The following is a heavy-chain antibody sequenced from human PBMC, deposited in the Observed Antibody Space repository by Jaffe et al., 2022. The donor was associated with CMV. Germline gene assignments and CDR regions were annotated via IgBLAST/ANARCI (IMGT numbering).Heavy chain of an antibody. Sequence: QVQLVQSGAEVKKPGASVKVSCKASGYTFTGYYMHWVRQAPGQGLEWMGWINPNSGGTNYAQKFQGWVTMTRDTSISTAYMELSRLRSDDTAVYYCARESGPLAAAGISSPMYYFDYWGQGTLVTVSS. D-gene: IGHD6-13*01. V-gene: IGHV1-2*04. J-gene: IGHJ4*02. CDR3: ARESGPLAAAGISSPMYYFDY. CDR1: GYTFTGYY. CDR2: INPNSGGT.